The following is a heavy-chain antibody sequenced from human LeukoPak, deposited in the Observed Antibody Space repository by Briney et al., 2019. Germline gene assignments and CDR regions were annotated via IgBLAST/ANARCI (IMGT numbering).Heavy chain of an antibody. D-gene: IGHD6-6*01. Sequence: GGSLRLSCAVSGFTFSGQYMSWIRQAPGKGLEYLSYISGSGSDISYADSVKGRFTISRDNAKNSLYLQMNSLRVEDTAMYYCVRSARRGDFWGQGTLVTVSS. CDR3: VRSARRGDF. J-gene: IGHJ4*02. CDR2: ISGSGSDI. CDR1: GFTFSGQY. V-gene: IGHV3-11*01.